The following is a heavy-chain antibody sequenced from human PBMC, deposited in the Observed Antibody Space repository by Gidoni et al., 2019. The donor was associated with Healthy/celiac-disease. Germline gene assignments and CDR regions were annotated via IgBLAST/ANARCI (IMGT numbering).Heavy chain of an antibody. Sequence: EVQLLESGGGLVQPGGSLRLSCAAYGFTFSSYAMSWVRQAPGKGLGWVSAISGSGGSTYYADSVKGRFTISRDNSKNTLYLQMNSLRAEDTAVYYCAKDGYIGYFQHWGQGTLVTVSS. CDR3: AKDGYIGYFQH. J-gene: IGHJ1*01. D-gene: IGHD6-25*01. V-gene: IGHV3-23*01. CDR1: GFTFSSYA. CDR2: ISGSGGST.